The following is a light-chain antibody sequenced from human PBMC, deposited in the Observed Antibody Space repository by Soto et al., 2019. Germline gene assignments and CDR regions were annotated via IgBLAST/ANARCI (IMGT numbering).Light chain of an antibody. J-gene: IGKJ1*01. V-gene: IGKV3-20*01. CDR1: QSISSSY. Sequence: EIVLTQSPGTLSLSPGERATLSCRASQSISSSYLAWYQQRTGQAPRLMIYGASDRATGIPDRFTGSGSGTDFTLTINRLEPEDFAVYFCQQYGSSPQTFGQGTKVDIK. CDR2: GAS. CDR3: QQYGSSPQT.